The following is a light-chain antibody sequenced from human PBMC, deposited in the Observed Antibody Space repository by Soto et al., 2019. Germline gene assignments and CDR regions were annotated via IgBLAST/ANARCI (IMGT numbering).Light chain of an antibody. V-gene: IGKV2-28*01. CDR3: MQVLQTPLT. J-gene: IGKJ4*01. CDR2: LGS. Sequence: IVMTQSPLSLPVTPGEPASISCRSSQSLLXXNGXNYLGWFLQKPGQSPQLLIYLGSGRASGVPDXFSGXXXGXXXTLKISRVEAEDVGVYYCMQVLQTPLTFGGGTKVEIK. CDR1: QSLLXXNGXNY.